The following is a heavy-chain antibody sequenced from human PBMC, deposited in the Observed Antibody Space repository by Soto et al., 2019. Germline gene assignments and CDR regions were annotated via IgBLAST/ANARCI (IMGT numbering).Heavy chain of an antibody. D-gene: IGHD5-12*01. CDR1: GGGNLSDYR. CDR2: SIPTLGSA. J-gene: IGHJ4*02. CDR3: ARGGVGYIFGAVY. Sequence: QVQLVQSGAEVKKPGSSVQVSCKASGGGNLSDYRTTWVRQAPGQGLEWMGGSIPTLGSANYAQNFQGRVTITADESASTVYMELGSLRSEDTAVYYCARGGVGYIFGAVYWGQGTPVTVSS. V-gene: IGHV1-69*01.